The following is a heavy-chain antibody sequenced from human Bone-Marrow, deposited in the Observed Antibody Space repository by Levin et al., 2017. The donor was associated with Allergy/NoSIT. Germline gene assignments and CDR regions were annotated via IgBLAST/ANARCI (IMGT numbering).Heavy chain of an antibody. CDR2: IHYDGST. Sequence: SETLSLTCAVSGASLTTTDHYWSWIRQSPVKGLEWIGYIHYDGSTFYNPSLKNRVTISQDTSTNRFSLELSSVTAADTALYYCARGTPSMLRGAHDFDIWGQGTMVTVSS. D-gene: IGHD3-10*01. J-gene: IGHJ3*02. V-gene: IGHV4-30-4*01. CDR1: GASLTTTDHY. CDR3: ARGTPSMLRGAHDFDI.